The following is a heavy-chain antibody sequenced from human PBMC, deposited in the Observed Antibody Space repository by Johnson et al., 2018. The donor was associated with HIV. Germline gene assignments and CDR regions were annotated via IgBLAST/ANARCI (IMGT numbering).Heavy chain of an antibody. J-gene: IGHJ3*02. Sequence: VQLVESGGGVVQPGRSLRLSCAASGFTFSSYAMHWVRQAPAKGLEWVAVISYDGSDKYYAASVKGRFTISRDSSKNTLYLQMNSLRAEDTAVYYCARDDLGNPFSSYDAFDIWGQGTMVTVSS. V-gene: IGHV3-30*04. CDR2: ISYDGSDK. CDR1: GFTFSSYA. CDR3: ARDDLGNPFSSYDAFDI. D-gene: IGHD6-13*01.